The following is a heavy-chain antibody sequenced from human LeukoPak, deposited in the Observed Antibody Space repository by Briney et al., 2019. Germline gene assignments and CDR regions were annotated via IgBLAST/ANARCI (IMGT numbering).Heavy chain of an antibody. D-gene: IGHD6-13*01. J-gene: IGHJ4*02. CDR1: RFTYKNFA. V-gene: IGHV3-23*01. Sequence: GGSLRVSCAASRFTYKNFAMSWVRQAPGKGLEWVSPISNGGGGTYFADYVKGRFTISRDNSKNTLYLRMSSLRPEDTAIYSCAKDQGTLAAAFDYWGQGTVVTVSS. CDR3: AKDQGTLAAAFDY. CDR2: ISNGGGGT.